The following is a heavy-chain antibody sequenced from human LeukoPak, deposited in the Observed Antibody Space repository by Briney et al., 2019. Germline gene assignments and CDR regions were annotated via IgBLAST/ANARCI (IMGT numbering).Heavy chain of an antibody. Sequence: AETLSLTGTVSGGSISSSSYYWGWIRQPPGKGLEWIGSIYYSGSTNYNPSLKSRVTISVDKSKNQFSLKLSSVTAADTAVYYCARGGPAHYYFDYWGQGTLVTVSS. D-gene: IGHD5-12*01. CDR1: GGSISSSSYY. J-gene: IGHJ4*02. V-gene: IGHV4-39*07. CDR3: ARGGPAHYYFDY. CDR2: IYYSGST.